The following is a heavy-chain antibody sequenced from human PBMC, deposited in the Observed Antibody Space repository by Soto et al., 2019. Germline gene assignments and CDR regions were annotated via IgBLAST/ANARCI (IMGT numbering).Heavy chain of an antibody. CDR2: VIPMFDIA. CDR3: ARSTTVELGPDY. J-gene: IGHJ4*02. CDR1: GGTFSSYT. Sequence: QVRLVQSGAEVKRPGSSVKVSCKASGGTFSSYTVNWVRQAPGQGLEWMGRVIPMFDIANYAQKFQGRVTITADKSTSTAYMALSSLRSEDTAMFYCARSTTVELGPDYWGQGTLVTVSS. V-gene: IGHV1-69*02. D-gene: IGHD4-17*01.